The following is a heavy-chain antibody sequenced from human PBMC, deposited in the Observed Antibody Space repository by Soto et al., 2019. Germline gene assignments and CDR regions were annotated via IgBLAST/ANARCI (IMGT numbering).Heavy chain of an antibody. CDR1: GDTFAGYS. J-gene: IGHJ4*02. Sequence: VSVKVSCKSSGDTFAGYSRHCVRQATGQGLEWMGWINPSGGSTSYAQKFQGRVTMTRDTSTSTVYMELSSLRSEDTAVYYCATQGGYSRSSFDYWGQGTLVPVSS. CDR2: INPSGGST. CDR3: ATQGGYSRSSFDY. D-gene: IGHD6-6*01. V-gene: IGHV1-46*01.